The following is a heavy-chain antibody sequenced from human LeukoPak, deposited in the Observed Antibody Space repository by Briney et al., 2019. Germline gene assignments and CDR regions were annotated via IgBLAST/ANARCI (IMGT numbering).Heavy chain of an antibody. CDR2: VSYDGSR. D-gene: IGHD2-21*01. V-gene: IGHV3-30*18. CDR3: AKDLNRGLPDY. CDR1: GFTFSSYG. J-gene: IGHJ4*02. Sequence: GGSLRLSCAASGFTFSSYGMHWVRQAPGKGLEWVAVVSYDGSRYYADSVKGRFTISRDNSKNTLYLQMSSLRAEDTAVYYCAKDLNRGLPDYWGQGTLVTVSS.